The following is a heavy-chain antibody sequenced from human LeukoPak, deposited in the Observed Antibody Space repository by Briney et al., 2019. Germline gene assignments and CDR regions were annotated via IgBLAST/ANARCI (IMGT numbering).Heavy chain of an antibody. CDR3: AKGLSGFGVVTPSDF. D-gene: IGHD3-3*01. V-gene: IGHV3-23*01. J-gene: IGHJ4*02. Sequence: PGGSLRLSCAASGFTFSSYAMSWVRQAPGKGLEWVSGISGSGGSTSYADSVKGRFTISRDNSRSTLYLQMNSLRTEDTALYYCAKGLSGFGVVTPSDFWGQGTLVTVSS. CDR2: ISGSGGST. CDR1: GFTFSSYA.